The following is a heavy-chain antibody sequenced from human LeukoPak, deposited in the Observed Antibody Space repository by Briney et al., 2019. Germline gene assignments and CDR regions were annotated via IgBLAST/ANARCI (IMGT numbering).Heavy chain of an antibody. CDR3: ARVPESVGINYFDS. CDR1: GGSFSGYY. V-gene: IGHV4-34*01. Sequence: KSSETLSLTCAVYGGSFSGYYWSWIRQPPGKGLEWIGEINHRGNTNYNPSLKSRVTISVDTSKNQFSLKLSSVTAADTAVYYCARVPESVGINYFDSWGQGTQVTVSS. D-gene: IGHD1-26*01. J-gene: IGHJ4*02. CDR2: INHRGNT.